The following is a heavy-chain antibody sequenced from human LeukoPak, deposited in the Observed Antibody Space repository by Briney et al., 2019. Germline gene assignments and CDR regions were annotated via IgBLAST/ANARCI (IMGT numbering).Heavy chain of an antibody. CDR1: GFTFSSYA. Sequence: HPGGSLRLSCAASGFTFSSYAMSWVRQAPGKGLEWVSAISGSGGSTYYADSVKGRFTISRDNSENTLYLQMNSLRAEDTAVYYCAKDPSTYYYDSSGYYYYYYYMDVWGKGTTVTISS. D-gene: IGHD3-22*01. J-gene: IGHJ6*03. CDR2: ISGSGGST. CDR3: AKDPSTYYYDSSGYYYYYYYMDV. V-gene: IGHV3-23*01.